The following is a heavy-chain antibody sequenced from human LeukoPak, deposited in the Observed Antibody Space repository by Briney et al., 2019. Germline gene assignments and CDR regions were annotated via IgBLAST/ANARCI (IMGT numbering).Heavy chain of an antibody. CDR2: IWYDGSNK. CDR1: GFTFSSYG. D-gene: IGHD2-21*01. V-gene: IGHV3-33*06. J-gene: IGHJ4*02. Sequence: GGSLRLSCAASGFTFSSYGMHWVRQAPGKGLEWVAVIWYDGSNKYYADSVKGRFTISRDNSKNTLYLQMNSLRVEDTAVYYCAKVLVTNVVGYYFDYWGQGTLVTVSS. CDR3: AKVLVTNVVGYYFDY.